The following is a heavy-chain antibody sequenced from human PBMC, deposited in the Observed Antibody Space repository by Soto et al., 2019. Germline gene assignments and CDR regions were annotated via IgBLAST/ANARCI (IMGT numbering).Heavy chain of an antibody. CDR1: GYSFTTYS. CDR2: IDPRDSYT. J-gene: IGHJ5*01. Sequence: GESLKISCEASGYSFTTYSISSVRQMPGKGLEWMGAIDPRDSYTKYSPSFQGHVTISVDKSISTAYLQWNSLKASDTAIYYCAREKSDLELFNWLDPWGQGTLVANSS. V-gene: IGHV5-10-1*01. D-gene: IGHD1-7*01. CDR3: AREKSDLELFNWLDP.